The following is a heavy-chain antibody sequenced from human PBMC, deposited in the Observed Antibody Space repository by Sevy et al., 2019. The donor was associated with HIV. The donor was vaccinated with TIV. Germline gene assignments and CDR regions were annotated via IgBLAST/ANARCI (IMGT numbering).Heavy chain of an antibody. V-gene: IGHV3-66*01. CDR1: GFTVSSDY. D-gene: IGHD6-13*01. CDR3: ARESSSTWQAGYYGMAV. J-gene: IGHJ6*02. Sequence: GGSLRLSCAASGFTVSSDYMTWVRQAPGKGLEWVSVIYSGGTTYYADSVKGRFTISRDNSKNTVYLQMNSLRAEDTAVYHCARESSSTWQAGYYGMAVWCQGTTVTVSS. CDR2: IYSGGTT.